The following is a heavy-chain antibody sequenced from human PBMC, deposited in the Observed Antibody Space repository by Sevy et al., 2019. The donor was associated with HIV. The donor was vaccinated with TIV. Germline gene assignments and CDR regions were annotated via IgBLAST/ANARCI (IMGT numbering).Heavy chain of an antibody. J-gene: IGHJ4*02. CDR1: EFASNIDN. CDR3: ARTFSFSWYDY. D-gene: IGHD6-13*01. CDR2: ISTSSNNI. V-gene: IGHV3-21*01. Sequence: GESLKISCVASEFASNIDNMSWVRQAPGKGLEWVSSISTSSNNIYYEDSVEGRFTITRDNAKNSLHLQMNSLGAEDTAVYYCARTFSFSWYDYWGQGTLVTVSS.